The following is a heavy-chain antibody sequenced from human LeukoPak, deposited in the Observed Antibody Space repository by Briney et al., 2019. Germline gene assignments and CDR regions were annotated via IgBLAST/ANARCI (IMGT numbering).Heavy chain of an antibody. V-gene: IGHV3-72*01. D-gene: IGHD3-10*01. CDR2: TKNKGNSYTR. Sequence: PGGSLRLSCAVSGITFSDHDMDWVRHAPGKGLEWCGRTKNKGNSYTREYAASVKGRFTISRDDSKNSLYLQMNSLKTEDTAVYYCVAMIREVGYWGQGTLVTVSS. CDR3: VAMIREVGY. CDR1: GITFSDHD. J-gene: IGHJ4*02.